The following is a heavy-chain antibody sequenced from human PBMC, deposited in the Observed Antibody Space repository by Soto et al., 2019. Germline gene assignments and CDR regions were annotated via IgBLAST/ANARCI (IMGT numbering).Heavy chain of an antibody. V-gene: IGHV4-31*03. D-gene: IGHD3-16*01. CDR2: IYHSGGT. CDR1: GDSIITGSY. CDR3: AREGAGGITIDY. Sequence: SETLSLTCTVSGDSIITGSYWSWIRQHPGKGLEWIGYIYHSGGTYYTPSLKSRVTISVDTSKNQFSLKLSSVTAADTAVYFGAREGAGGITIDYWGQGTLVTVSS. J-gene: IGHJ4*02.